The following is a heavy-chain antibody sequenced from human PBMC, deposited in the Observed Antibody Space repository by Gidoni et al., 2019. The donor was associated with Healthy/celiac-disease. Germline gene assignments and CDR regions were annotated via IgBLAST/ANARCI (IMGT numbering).Heavy chain of an antibody. J-gene: IGHJ6*02. CDR3: ASRLHRKDYYYYGMDV. CDR2: ICYSGST. CDR1: GGSISSGGYY. D-gene: IGHD4-4*01. V-gene: IGHV4-31*03. Sequence: QVQLQESGPGLVKPSQTLSLTCTVSGGSISSGGYYWSWIRQHPGKGLEWIGYICYSGSTYYNPSLKSRVTISVATSKIQFSLKLISVTAADTAVYYCASRLHRKDYYYYGMDVWGQGTTVTVSS.